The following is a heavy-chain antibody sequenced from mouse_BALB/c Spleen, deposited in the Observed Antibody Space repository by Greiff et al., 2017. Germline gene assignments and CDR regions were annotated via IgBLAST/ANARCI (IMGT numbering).Heavy chain of an antibody. CDR3: RRGDNYVAMDY. V-gene: IGHV1S56*01. CDR2: IYPGNVNT. CDR1: GYTFTSYD. Sequence: QVQLQQSGPELVKPGASVRISCKASGYTFTSYDIHWVKQRPGQGLEWIGWIYPGNVNTKYNEKFKGKATLTADKSSSTTYMRLSSLTSEDSAVCFCRRGDNYVAMDYWGQGTSVTVSS. J-gene: IGHJ4*01. D-gene: IGHD1-3*01.